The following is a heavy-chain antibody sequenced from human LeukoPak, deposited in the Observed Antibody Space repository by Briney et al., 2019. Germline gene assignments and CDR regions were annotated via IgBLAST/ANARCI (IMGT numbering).Heavy chain of an antibody. D-gene: IGHD4-17*01. CDR2: ISSSSSYI. Sequence: GGSLRLSXAASGFTFSSYSMNWVRQAPGKGLEWVSSISSSSSYIYYADSVKGRFTISRDNAKNSLYLQMNSLRAEDTAVYYCARVRYGDSPFDYWGQGTLVTVSS. CDR1: GFTFSSYS. V-gene: IGHV3-21*01. J-gene: IGHJ4*02. CDR3: ARVRYGDSPFDY.